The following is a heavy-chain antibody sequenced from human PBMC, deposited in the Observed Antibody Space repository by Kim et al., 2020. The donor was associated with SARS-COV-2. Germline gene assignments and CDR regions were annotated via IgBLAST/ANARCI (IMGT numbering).Heavy chain of an antibody. D-gene: IGHD3-16*01. Sequence: SETLSLTCTVSGGSISSGGYYWSWIRQHPGKGLEWIGYIYYSGSTYYNPSLKSRVTISVDTSKNQFSLKLSSVTAADTAVYYCARQITSANYYDGMDVWGQGTTVTVSS. J-gene: IGHJ6*02. CDR1: GGSISSGGYY. CDR2: IYYSGST. CDR3: ARQITSANYYDGMDV. V-gene: IGHV4-31*03.